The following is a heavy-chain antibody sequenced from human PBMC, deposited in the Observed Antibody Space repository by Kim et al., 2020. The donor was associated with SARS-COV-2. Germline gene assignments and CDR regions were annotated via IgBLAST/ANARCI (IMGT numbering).Heavy chain of an antibody. CDR3: ATRESEGIWVPAALRTYYYYYGMDV. CDR2: IYYSGST. J-gene: IGHJ6*02. V-gene: IGHV4-39*01. CDR1: GGSISSSSYY. D-gene: IGHD2-2*01. Sequence: SETLSLTCTVSGGSISSSSYYWGWIRQPPGKGLEWIGSIYYSGSTYYNPSLKSRVTISVDTSKNQFSLKLSSVTAADTAVYYCATRESEGIWVPAALRTYYYYYGMDVWGQGTTVTVSS.